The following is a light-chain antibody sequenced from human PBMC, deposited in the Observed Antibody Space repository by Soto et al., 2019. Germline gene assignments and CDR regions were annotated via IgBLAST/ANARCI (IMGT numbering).Light chain of an antibody. CDR2: DSS. V-gene: IGKV3-15*01. CDR3: QQYYNWPPTWT. CDR1: QSVSSS. Sequence: EIVMTQSPATPCVSPGERATLSCRASQSVSSSVAWYQQKPGQAPRLLIYDSSSRATGVPARFSGSGSGTEFSLAISSLQSEDFAVYYCQQYYNWPPTWTFGQGTTVDIK. J-gene: IGKJ1*01.